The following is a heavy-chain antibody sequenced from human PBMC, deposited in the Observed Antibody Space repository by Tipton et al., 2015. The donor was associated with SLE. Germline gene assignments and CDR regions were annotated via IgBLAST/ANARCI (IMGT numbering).Heavy chain of an antibody. CDR3: ARDRGTDYYYYYMDV. D-gene: IGHD2-8*02. CDR2: IYYSGST. Sequence: WVRQPPGKGLEWIGSIYYSGSTYYNPSLKSRVTISVDTSKNQFSLKLSSVTAADTAVYYCARDRGTDYYYYYMDVWGKGTTVTVSS. V-gene: IGHV4-39*07. J-gene: IGHJ6*03.